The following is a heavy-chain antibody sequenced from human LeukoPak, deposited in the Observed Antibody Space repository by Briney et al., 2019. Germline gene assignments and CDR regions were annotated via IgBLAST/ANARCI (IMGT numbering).Heavy chain of an antibody. Sequence: PGGSPRLSCAASGFPFSEYSMNWVRQAPGKGLEWISYIGISSGNTKYADSVKGRFTVSADNARNSLYLQMNSLRVEDTAVYYCARDHNYAFDNWGQGTLVTVSS. CDR3: ARDHNYAFDN. J-gene: IGHJ4*02. CDR2: IGISSGNT. V-gene: IGHV3-11*06. D-gene: IGHD1-1*01. CDR1: GFPFSEYS.